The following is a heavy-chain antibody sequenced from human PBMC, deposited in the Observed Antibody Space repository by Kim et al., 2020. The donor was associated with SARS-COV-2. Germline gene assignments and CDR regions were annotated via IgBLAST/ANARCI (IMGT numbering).Heavy chain of an antibody. D-gene: IGHD6-19*01. CDR3: ARDRLYSSGWSGQYYYYGMDV. V-gene: IGHV3-33*01. J-gene: IGHJ6*02. CDR1: GFTFSSYG. CDR2: IWYDGSNK. Sequence: GGSLRLSCAASGFTFSSYGMHWVRQAPGKGLEWVAVIWYDGSNKYYADSVKGRFTISRDNSKNTLYLQMNSLRAEDTAVYYCARDRLYSSGWSGQYYYYGMDVWGQGTTVTVSS.